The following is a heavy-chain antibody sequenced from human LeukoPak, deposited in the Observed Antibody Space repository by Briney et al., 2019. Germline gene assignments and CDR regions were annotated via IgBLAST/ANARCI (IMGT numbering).Heavy chain of an antibody. CDR3: ARDKREWLRLKRHYYGMDV. J-gene: IGHJ6*02. D-gene: IGHD6-19*01. Sequence: SETLSLTCTVSGGSISSYYWSWIRQPAGKGLEWIGRIYTSGSTNYNPSLKSRVTMSVDTSKNQFSLKLSSVTAADTAVYYCARDKREWLRLKRHYYGMDVWGQGTMVTVSS. CDR2: IYTSGST. V-gene: IGHV4-4*07. CDR1: GGSISSYY.